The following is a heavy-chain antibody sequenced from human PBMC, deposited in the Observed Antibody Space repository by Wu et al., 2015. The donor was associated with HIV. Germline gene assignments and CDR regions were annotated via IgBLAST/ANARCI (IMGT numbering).Heavy chain of an antibody. CDR1: GGTFSSYA. D-gene: IGHD6-19*01. J-gene: IGHJ3*02. CDR2: IIPIFGTA. V-gene: IGHV1-69*12. Sequence: QVQLVQSGAEVKKPGSSVKVSCKASGGTFSSYAISWVRQAPGQGLEWMGGIIPIFGTANYAQKFQGRVTITADESTSTAYMELSSLRSEDTAVYYCASFIAAVAGNFYAFDIWGQGTMVTVSS. CDR3: ASFIAAVAGNFYAFDI.